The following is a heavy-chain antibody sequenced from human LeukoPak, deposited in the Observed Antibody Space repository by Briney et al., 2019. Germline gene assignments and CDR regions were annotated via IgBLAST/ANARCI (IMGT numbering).Heavy chain of an antibody. Sequence: ASVKVSCKASGYTFTSYDINWMRQATGQGLEWMGWMNPNSGNTGYAQKFQGRVTMTRNTSISTAYMELSSLRSEDTAVYYCARVYSYYDFWSGSNWFDPWGQGTLVTVSS. J-gene: IGHJ5*02. CDR3: ARVYSYYDFWSGSNWFDP. CDR2: MNPNSGNT. CDR1: GYTFTSYD. V-gene: IGHV1-8*01. D-gene: IGHD3-3*01.